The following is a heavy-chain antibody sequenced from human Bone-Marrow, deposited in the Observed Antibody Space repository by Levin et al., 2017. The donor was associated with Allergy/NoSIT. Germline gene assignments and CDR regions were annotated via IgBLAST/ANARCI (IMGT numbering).Heavy chain of an antibody. Sequence: KISCKASGGTFNTYGVSWVRQAPGQGLEWMGGILPIYGPAHYAQKFQDRVTITADTSTSTVFMELRGLRYEDTAVYYCARASTPRFLEWLSYFWGQGTLVTVS. CDR1: GGTFNTYG. CDR2: ILPIYGPA. CDR3: ARASTPRFLEWLSYF. V-gene: IGHV1-69*06. D-gene: IGHD3-3*01. J-gene: IGHJ4*02.